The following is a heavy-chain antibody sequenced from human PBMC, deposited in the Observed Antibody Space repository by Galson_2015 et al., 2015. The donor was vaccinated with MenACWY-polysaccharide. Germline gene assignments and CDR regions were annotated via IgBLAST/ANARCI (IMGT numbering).Heavy chain of an antibody. CDR2: IDWDDDK. J-gene: IGHJ6*02. CDR3: ARGRFFTRKYNMDV. V-gene: IGHV2-70*01. CDR1: GFSLSNSGTC. D-gene: IGHD3-3*01. Sequence: PALVKPTQTLTLTCTFSGFSLSNSGTCVTWIRQPPGKALEWLALIDWDDDKYYTTSLGTRLSISKDTSTNQGVLTMTNMGPEDTATYYCARGRFFTRKYNMDVWGQGTPVTVSS.